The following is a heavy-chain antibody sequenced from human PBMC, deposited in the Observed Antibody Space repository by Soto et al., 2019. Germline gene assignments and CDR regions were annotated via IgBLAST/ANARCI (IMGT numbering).Heavy chain of an antibody. CDR1: GFTFSNYG. CDR2: IWHDASNK. CDR3: AREAGYPETVGQQRADC. V-gene: IGHV3-33*01. D-gene: IGHD6-13*01. J-gene: IGHJ4*01. Sequence: QVQLVESGGGVVQPGGSLRLSCAASGFTFSNYGMHWVRQAPGKGLEWVAGIWHDASNKYYGDSVKGRSTISRDNSKNMLCLQLNSLRAEESAVYYCAREAGYPETVGQQRADCWGHGMMVAVSS.